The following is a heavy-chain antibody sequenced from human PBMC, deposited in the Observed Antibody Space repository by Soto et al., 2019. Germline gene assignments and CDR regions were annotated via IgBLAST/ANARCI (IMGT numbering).Heavy chain of an antibody. V-gene: IGHV4-31*03. CDR2: IYYSGST. J-gene: IGHJ4*02. CDR3: ARSAADYDFWSGYALGFDY. CDR1: GGSISSGGYY. D-gene: IGHD3-3*01. Sequence: QVQLQESGPGLVKPSQTLSLTCTVSGGSISSGGYYWSWIRQHPGKGLGWIGYIYYSGSTYYNPSLKSGVTISVDTSKNQFSLKLSSVTAADTAVYYCARSAADYDFWSGYALGFDYWGQATLVTVSS.